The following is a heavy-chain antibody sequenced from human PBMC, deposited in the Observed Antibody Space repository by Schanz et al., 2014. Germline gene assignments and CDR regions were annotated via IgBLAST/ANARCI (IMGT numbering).Heavy chain of an antibody. V-gene: IGHV1-18*01. CDR3: VRVPSGDVSFDL. CDR1: GVTFSSYT. CDR2: ISPYTGNT. J-gene: IGHJ2*01. D-gene: IGHD3-16*01. Sequence: QVQLVQSGAEVKKPGSSVKVSCKASGVTFSSYTISWVRQAPGQGLQWMGWISPYTGNTNYAQTLQGRITLTTDTATSTAYMELRSLRSDDTAHYYCVRVPSGDVSFDLWGRGTRVTVSS.